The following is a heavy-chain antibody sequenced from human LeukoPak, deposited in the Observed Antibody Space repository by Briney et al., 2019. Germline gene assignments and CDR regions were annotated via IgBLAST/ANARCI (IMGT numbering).Heavy chain of an antibody. CDR3: ARETHYGDYVDYFDY. J-gene: IGHJ4*02. CDR2: IYHSGST. Sequence: SETLSLTCAVSGVSISSGGYSWSWLRQPPGKGLEWIVYIYHSGSTYYNPSLKSRVTISVDRSKNQFSLKLSSVTAADTAVYYCARETHYGDYVDYFDYWGQGTLVTVSS. CDR1: GVSISSGGYS. D-gene: IGHD4-17*01. V-gene: IGHV4-30-2*01.